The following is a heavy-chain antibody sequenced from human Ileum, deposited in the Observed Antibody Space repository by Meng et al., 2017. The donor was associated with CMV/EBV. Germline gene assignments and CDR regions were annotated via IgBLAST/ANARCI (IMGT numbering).Heavy chain of an antibody. Sequence: SETLSLTCTVSGVSINTYYWSWIRQPPGKGLEWIGYVFFSGSTTYNPSLKGRVAMSVDGSKSQFYLNLTSVTSADTAVYYCATFGGNSGWLDHWRQGTLVTVDS. CDR3: ATFGGNSGWLDH. CDR1: GVSINTYY. V-gene: IGHV4-59*01. D-gene: IGHD4-23*01. CDR2: VFFSGST. J-gene: IGHJ5*02.